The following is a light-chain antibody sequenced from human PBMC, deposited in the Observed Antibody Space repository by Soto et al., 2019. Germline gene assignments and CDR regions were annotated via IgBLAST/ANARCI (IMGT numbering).Light chain of an antibody. J-gene: IGLJ2*01. Sequence: QSALTQPASVSGSPGQSITISCTGTRSDVGGYNYVSWYQQHPGKAPKLMIYDVSNRPSGVSNRFSGSKSGNTASLTISGLQAEDEAGYYCSSYTSSRTMVFGGGTKLTVL. CDR2: DVS. V-gene: IGLV2-14*03. CDR3: SSYTSSRTMV. CDR1: RSDVGGYNY.